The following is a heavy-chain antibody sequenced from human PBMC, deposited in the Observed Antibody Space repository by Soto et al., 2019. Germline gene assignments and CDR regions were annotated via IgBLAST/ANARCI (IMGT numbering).Heavy chain of an antibody. CDR1: GFTFSSYS. D-gene: IGHD3-9*01. CDR2: ISSSSSYI. Sequence: PGGSLRLSCAAYGFTFSSYSMNWVRQAPGKGVEWVSSISSSSSYIYYADSVKGRFTISRDNAKNSLYLQMNSLRAEDTAVYYCAREVYDILTGYYYYFDYWGQGTLITVSS. J-gene: IGHJ4*02. CDR3: AREVYDILTGYYYYFDY. V-gene: IGHV3-21*01.